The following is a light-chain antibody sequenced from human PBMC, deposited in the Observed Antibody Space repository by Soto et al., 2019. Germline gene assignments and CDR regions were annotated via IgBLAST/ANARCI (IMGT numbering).Light chain of an antibody. CDR3: QQHNNWPRWT. CDR2: GAS. J-gene: IGKJ1*01. V-gene: IGKV3-15*01. CDR1: QSVSSN. Sequence: EIVMTQSPATLSVSPGERATLSCRASQSVSSNLAWYQQKPGQAPRLLIYGASTSATGIPARFSGSGSGTEFTLTISSLQSEDFAVYYCQQHNNWPRWTFGQGTKVEIK.